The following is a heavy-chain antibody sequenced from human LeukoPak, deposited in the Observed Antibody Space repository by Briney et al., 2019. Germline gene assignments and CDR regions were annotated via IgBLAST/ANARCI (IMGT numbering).Heavy chain of an antibody. Sequence: GGSLRLSCAASGFTFDDYAMHWVRQAPGKGLEWVSGISWNSGSIGYADSVKGRFTISRDNAKNSLYLQMNSLRAEDTALYYCAKDRGSLTGYYYGMDVWGQGTTVTVSS. D-gene: IGHD3-10*01. J-gene: IGHJ6*02. CDR1: GFTFDDYA. V-gene: IGHV3-9*01. CDR3: AKDRGSLTGYYYGMDV. CDR2: ISWNSGSI.